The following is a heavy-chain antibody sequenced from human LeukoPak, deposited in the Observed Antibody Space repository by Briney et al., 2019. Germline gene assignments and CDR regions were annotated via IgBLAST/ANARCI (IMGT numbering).Heavy chain of an antibody. CDR2: MNPNSGNT. V-gene: IGHV1-8*01. CDR1: GYTFTSYD. J-gene: IGHJ5*02. CDR3: ARGEYYDILTGYDNWFDP. D-gene: IGHD3-9*01. Sequence: ASVKVSCKASGYTFTSYDINWVRQATGQGLEWMGWMNPNSGNTGYAQKFQGRVTMTRNTSISTAHMELSSLRSEDTAVYYCARGEYYDILTGYDNWFDPWGQGTLVTVSS.